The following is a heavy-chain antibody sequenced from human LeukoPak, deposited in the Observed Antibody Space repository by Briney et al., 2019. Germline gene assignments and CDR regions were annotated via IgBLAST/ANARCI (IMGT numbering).Heavy chain of an antibody. CDR2: IWYDGSNK. J-gene: IGHJ6*02. V-gene: IGHV3-33*01. D-gene: IGHD1-7*01. CDR1: GFTFSSYG. CDR3: ARDLTWNYDPDYYYYGMDV. Sequence: GGSLRLSCAASGFTFSSYGMHWVRQAPGKGLEWVAVIWYDGSNKYYADSVKGRFTISRDNSKNTLYLQMNSLRAEDTAVYYCARDLTWNYDPDYYYYGMDVWGQGTTVTVSS.